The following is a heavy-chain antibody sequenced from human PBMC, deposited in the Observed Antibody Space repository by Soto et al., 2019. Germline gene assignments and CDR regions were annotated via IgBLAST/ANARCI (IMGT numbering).Heavy chain of an antibody. CDR1: GGTFSSYA. J-gene: IGHJ2*01. CDR2: IIPIFGTA. CDR3: ARGQENYYDSSGYYYGYCYFDL. D-gene: IGHD3-22*01. Sequence: SVEVSCKASGGTFSSYAISWVRQAPGQGLEWMGGIIPIFGTANYAQKFQGRVTITADKSTSTAYMELSSLRSEDTAVYYCARGQENYYDSSGYYYGYCYFDLWGRGSMVAVYS. V-gene: IGHV1-69*06.